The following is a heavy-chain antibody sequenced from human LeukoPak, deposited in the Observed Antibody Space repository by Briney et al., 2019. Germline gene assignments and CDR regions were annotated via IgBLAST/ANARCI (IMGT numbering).Heavy chain of an antibody. V-gene: IGHV1-69*13. D-gene: IGHD2-15*01. Sequence: SVKVSCTASGGTFSSYAISWVRQAPGQGLEWMGGIIPIFGTANYAQKFQGRVTITADESTSTAYMELSSLRSEDTAVYYCARGVVAATPFDYWGQGTLVTVSS. CDR3: ARGVVAATPFDY. CDR2: IIPIFGTA. J-gene: IGHJ4*02. CDR1: GGTFSSYA.